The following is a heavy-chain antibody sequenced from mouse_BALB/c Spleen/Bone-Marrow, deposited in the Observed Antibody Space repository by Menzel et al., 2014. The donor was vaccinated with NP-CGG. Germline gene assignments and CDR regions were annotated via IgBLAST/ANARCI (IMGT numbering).Heavy chain of an antibody. V-gene: IGHV1S56*01. CDR2: IYPGDFNT. J-gene: IGHJ4*01. CDR1: GYTFTSFY. Sequence: LVESGPELVKPGASVRISCKASGYTFTSFYIYWVRQRPGQGLEWIGWIYPGDFNTKYNEKFKGKATLTADKSSSTASMQLSSLTSEDSAVYFCARKNQRAYDSMNYWGQGTSFTVSS. D-gene: IGHD2-4*01. CDR3: ARKNQRAYDSMNY.